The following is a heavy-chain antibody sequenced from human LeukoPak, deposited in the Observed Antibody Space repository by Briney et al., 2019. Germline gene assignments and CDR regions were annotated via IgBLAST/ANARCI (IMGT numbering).Heavy chain of an antibody. J-gene: IGHJ3*02. D-gene: IGHD4-17*01. CDR1: GFTFSSYW. Sequence: GGSLRLSCAASGFTFSSYWMHWVRQAPGKGLVWVSRINTDGSSISYADSVKGRFTISRDNAKNTMYLQMNSLRAEDTAVYYCARDSRTVSDAFDIWGQGTMVTVSS. V-gene: IGHV3-74*01. CDR2: INTDGSSI. CDR3: ARDSRTVSDAFDI.